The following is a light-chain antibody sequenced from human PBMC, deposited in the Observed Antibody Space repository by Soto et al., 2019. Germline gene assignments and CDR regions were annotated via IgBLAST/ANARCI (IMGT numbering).Light chain of an antibody. Sequence: QSALTQPASVSGSPGQSITLSCTGTSSDVGGYNYVSWYQQHPGKAPKLMIYDVSNRPSGVSNRFSGSKSGNTASLTISGLQAEDEADYYCSSYTSSSLRVFGGGTKVTVL. J-gene: IGLJ3*02. CDR3: SSYTSSSLRV. CDR1: SSDVGGYNY. CDR2: DVS. V-gene: IGLV2-14*01.